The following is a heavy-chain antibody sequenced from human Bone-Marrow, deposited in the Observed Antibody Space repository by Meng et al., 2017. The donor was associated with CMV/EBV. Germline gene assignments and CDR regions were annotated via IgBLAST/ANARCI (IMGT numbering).Heavy chain of an antibody. CDR2: INPNSGGT. CDR3: ARRLPNGRYCSSTSCLPQFNGMDV. CDR1: GYTFTSYY. D-gene: IGHD2-2*01. J-gene: IGHJ6*02. V-gene: IGHV1-2*02. Sequence: ASVKVSCKASGYTFTSYYMHWVRQAPGQGLEWMGWINPNSGGTNYAQKFQGRVTMTRDTSISTAYMELSRLRSDDTAVYYCARRLPNGRYCSSTSCLPQFNGMDVWGQGTTVTVSS.